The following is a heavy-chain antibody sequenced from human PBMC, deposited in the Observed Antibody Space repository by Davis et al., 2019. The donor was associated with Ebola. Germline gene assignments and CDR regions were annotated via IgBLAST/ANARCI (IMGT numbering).Heavy chain of an antibody. D-gene: IGHD5-18*01. CDR1: GFTFSSYA. CDR2: ISGSGGST. J-gene: IGHJ4*02. CDR3: ASTPSGYSYGRRFYFDY. Sequence: PGGSLRLSCAASGFTFSSYAMSWVRQAPGKGLEWVSAISGSGGSTYYADSVKGRFTISRDNSKNTLYLQMNSLRAEDMAVYYCASTPSGYSYGRRFYFDYWGQGTLVTVSS. V-gene: IGHV3-23*01.